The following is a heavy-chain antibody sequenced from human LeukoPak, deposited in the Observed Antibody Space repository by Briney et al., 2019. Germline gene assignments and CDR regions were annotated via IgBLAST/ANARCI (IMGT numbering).Heavy chain of an antibody. CDR3: VIGVGWQPDY. V-gene: IGHV4-59*02. CDR2: IYKIGTT. D-gene: IGHD2-15*01. CDR1: GDSVTGYF. J-gene: IGHJ4*02. Sequence: SETLSLTCTVFGDSVTGYFLNWVRQPPGKGLEWIGHIYKIGTTNYNPSLKSRLTLSADTSKNQFSLQLRSVTAADTAVYYCVIGVGWQPDYWGQGALVTVSS.